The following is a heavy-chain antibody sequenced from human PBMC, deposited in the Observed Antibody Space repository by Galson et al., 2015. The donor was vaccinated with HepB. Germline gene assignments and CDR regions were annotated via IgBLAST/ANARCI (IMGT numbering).Heavy chain of an antibody. Sequence: SLRLSCAASGFTFSNAWMSWVRQAPGKGLEWVGRIKSKTDGGTTDYAAPVKGRFTISRDDSKNTLYPQMNSLRAEDTAVYYCAKGGRWLQLGGYFDYWGQGTLVTVSS. V-gene: IGHV3-15*01. J-gene: IGHJ4*02. CDR3: AKGGRWLQLGGYFDY. CDR2: IKSKTDGGTT. CDR1: GFTFSNAW. D-gene: IGHD5-24*01.